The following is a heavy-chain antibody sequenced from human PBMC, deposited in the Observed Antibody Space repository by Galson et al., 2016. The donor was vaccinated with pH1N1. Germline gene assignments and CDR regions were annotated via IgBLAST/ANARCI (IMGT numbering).Heavy chain of an antibody. Sequence: SLRLSCAASGFTFSTYSMSWVRQAPGKGLEWVSALSGSAYNTYMADSVKGRFTISRDNSKNTLYLQMDSLRAGDTAVYYCARAIGSRSAYWGQGTLVTVSS. D-gene: IGHD3-16*02. CDR2: LSGSAYNT. CDR1: GFTFSTYS. CDR3: ARAIGSRSAY. J-gene: IGHJ4*02. V-gene: IGHV3-23*01.